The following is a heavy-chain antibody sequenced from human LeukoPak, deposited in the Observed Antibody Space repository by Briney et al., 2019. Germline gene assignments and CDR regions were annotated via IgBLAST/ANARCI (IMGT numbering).Heavy chain of an antibody. CDR3: AKLRWLQFAGWYFDY. CDR2: IGGSGGST. CDR1: GFTFSSYA. V-gene: IGHV3-23*01. J-gene: IGHJ4*02. Sequence: GGSLRLSCAASGFTFSSYAMSWVRQAPGKGLEWFSAIGGSGGSTYYADSVKGRFTISRDNSKNTLYLQMNSLRAEDTAVYYCAKLRWLQFAGWYFDYWGQGTLVTISS. D-gene: IGHD5-24*01.